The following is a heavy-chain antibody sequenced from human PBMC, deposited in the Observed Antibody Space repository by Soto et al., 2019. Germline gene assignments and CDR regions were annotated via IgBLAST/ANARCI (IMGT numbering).Heavy chain of an antibody. CDR1: GFNFRDYS. J-gene: IGHJ4*02. CDR3: AKEMSTIYFDS. D-gene: IGHD1-1*01. CDR2: INWDGTTK. V-gene: IGHV3-43*01. Sequence: GGSLRLSCAASGFNFRDYSMHWVRQPLGKGLEWVSLINWDGTTKFYADSVRGRFTVSRDNRRNSIYLQLNSLRTEDTAFYYCAKEMSTIYFDSWGQGALVTVSS.